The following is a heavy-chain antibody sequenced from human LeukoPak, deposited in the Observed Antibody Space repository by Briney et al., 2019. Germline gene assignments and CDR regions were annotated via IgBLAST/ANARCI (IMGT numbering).Heavy chain of an antibody. J-gene: IGHJ5*02. V-gene: IGHV4-30-4*01. CDR3: ARKYPAHWSDP. D-gene: IGHD2-2*01. CDR2: IFYLGST. Sequence: SQTLSLTCTVSGGSISSGNFYGSWIRQPPGKGLEGVGYIFYLGSTYYNLSLKSRVTMSLDTSTNQFSLISRSVTAADTAVYYCARKYPAHWSDPWGQGTLVTVSS. CDR1: GGSISSGNFY.